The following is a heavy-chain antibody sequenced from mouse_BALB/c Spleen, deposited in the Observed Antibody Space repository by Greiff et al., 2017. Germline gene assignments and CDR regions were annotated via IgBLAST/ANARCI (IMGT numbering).Heavy chain of an antibody. Sequence: EVQVVESGAELVRPGALVKLSCKASGFNIKDYYMHWVKQRPEQGLEWIGWIDPENGNTIYDPKFQGKASITADTSSNTAYLQLSSLTSEDTAVYYCARWGSTMITTNAMDYWGQGTSVTVSS. CDR2: IDPENGNT. V-gene: IGHV14-1*02. CDR1: GFNIKDYY. D-gene: IGHD2-4*01. J-gene: IGHJ4*01. CDR3: ARWGSTMITTNAMDY.